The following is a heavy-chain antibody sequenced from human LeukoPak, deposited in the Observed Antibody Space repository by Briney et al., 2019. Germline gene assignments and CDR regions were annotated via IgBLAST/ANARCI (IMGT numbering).Heavy chain of an antibody. V-gene: IGHV5-51*01. D-gene: IGHD3-22*01. CDR2: IYPGDSDT. Sequence: GESLKISCKGSGYSFTSYWIGWVRQMPGKGLEWMGIIYPGDSDTRYSPSFQGQVTISADKSISTAYLQWSSLKASDTAMYYCARLQPSPSYITMIVVVIGAFDIWGQGTTVTVSS. J-gene: IGHJ3*02. CDR1: GYSFTSYW. CDR3: ARLQPSPSYITMIVVVIGAFDI.